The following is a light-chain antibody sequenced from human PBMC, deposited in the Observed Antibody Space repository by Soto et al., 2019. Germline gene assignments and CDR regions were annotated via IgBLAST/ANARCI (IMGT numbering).Light chain of an antibody. V-gene: IGKV3-20*01. CDR2: GAS. CDR1: QSVSSSY. J-gene: IGKJ1*01. Sequence: IVLTQSPCTLFLSPGERATLSCRASQSVSSSYLAWYQQKPGQAPRLLIYGASSRATGIPDRFSGSGSGTDFTLTISRLEPEDFAVYYCQQYGSSPPQTFGQGTKV. CDR3: QQYGSSPPQT.